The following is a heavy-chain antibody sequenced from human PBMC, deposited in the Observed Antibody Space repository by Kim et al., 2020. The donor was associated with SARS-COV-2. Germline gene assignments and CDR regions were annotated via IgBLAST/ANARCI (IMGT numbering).Heavy chain of an antibody. CDR2: ISYDGSNK. V-gene: IGHV3-30*04. Sequence: GGSLRLSCAASGFTFSSYAMHWVRQAPGKGLEWVAVISYDGSNKYYADSVKGRFTISRDNSKNTLYLQMNSLRAEDTAVYYCARGQNEWELPDFDYWGQGTLVTVSS. D-gene: IGHD1-26*01. CDR1: GFTFSSYA. J-gene: IGHJ4*02. CDR3: ARGQNEWELPDFDY.